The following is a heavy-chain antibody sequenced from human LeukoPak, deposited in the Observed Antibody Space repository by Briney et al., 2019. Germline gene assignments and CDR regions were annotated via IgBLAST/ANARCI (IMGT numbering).Heavy chain of an antibody. V-gene: IGHV3-21*01. CDR2: ITSSSSYI. D-gene: IGHD3-10*01. CDR3: ARGGYGSGSYYIYY. CDR1: GFTFSSYW. J-gene: IGHJ4*02. Sequence: PGGSLRLSCAASGFTFSSYWMSWVRQAPGKGLEWVSSITSSSSYIYYADSMKGRFTISRDNGKNSLYLQMNSLRAEDTAVYYCARGGYGSGSYYIYYWGQGTLVTVSS.